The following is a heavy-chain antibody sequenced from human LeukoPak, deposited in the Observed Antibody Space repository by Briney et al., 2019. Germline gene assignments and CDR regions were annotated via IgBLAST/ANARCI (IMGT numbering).Heavy chain of an antibody. V-gene: IGHV4-39*01. CDR1: GGSISSSSYY. J-gene: IGHJ4*02. Sequence: SETLSLTCTVSGGSISSSSYYWGWIRQPPGKGLEWIGSIYYSGSTYYNPSLKSRVTISVDTSKNQFSLKLSSVTAADTAVYYCASIAAAGIDYWGQGTLVTVS. D-gene: IGHD6-13*01. CDR2: IYYSGST. CDR3: ASIAAAGIDY.